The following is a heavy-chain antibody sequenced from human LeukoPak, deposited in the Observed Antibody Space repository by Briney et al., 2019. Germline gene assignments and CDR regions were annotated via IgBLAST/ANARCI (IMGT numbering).Heavy chain of an antibody. D-gene: IGHD7-27*01. Sequence: PSETLSLTCTVSGGSFSSYYWNWIRQPPGKGLEWIGYIYYSGTTNYNPSLKSRVTISVDRSKNQFSLKLNSVTAADTAVYYCAREKSGEFDYWGQGTLVTVSS. J-gene: IGHJ4*02. V-gene: IGHV4-59*01. CDR1: GGSFSSYY. CDR2: IYYSGTT. CDR3: AREKSGEFDY.